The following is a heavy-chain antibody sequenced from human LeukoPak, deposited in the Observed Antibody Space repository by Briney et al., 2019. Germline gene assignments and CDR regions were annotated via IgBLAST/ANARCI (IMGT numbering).Heavy chain of an antibody. J-gene: IGHJ4*02. CDR3: AKDRAGTPWAD. Sequence: GGSLRLSCAASGFTFGIFSTTWVRQAPGKRLEWVSTVNPSGDGTYYANSVKGRFTISRDNSRDTIFLQMDSLRAGDTAIYYCAKDRAGTPWADWGQGTLVTVSS. CDR1: GFTFGIFS. V-gene: IGHV3-23*01. D-gene: IGHD1-1*01. CDR2: VNPSGDGT.